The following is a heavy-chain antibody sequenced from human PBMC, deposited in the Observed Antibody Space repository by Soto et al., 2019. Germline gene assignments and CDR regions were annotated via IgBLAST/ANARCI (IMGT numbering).Heavy chain of an antibody. J-gene: IGHJ4*02. Sequence: QLQLQESGPGLVKPSETLSLTCTVSGGSISSSSYYWGWIRQPPGKGLEWIGSIYYSGSTYYNPSLKSRVTLSVDTSKNQFSLKLSSVTAADPAVYYCARGFGSGWLFDYWGQGTLVTVSS. V-gene: IGHV4-39*01. D-gene: IGHD6-19*01. CDR1: GGSISSSSYY. CDR2: IYYSGST. CDR3: ARGFGSGWLFDY.